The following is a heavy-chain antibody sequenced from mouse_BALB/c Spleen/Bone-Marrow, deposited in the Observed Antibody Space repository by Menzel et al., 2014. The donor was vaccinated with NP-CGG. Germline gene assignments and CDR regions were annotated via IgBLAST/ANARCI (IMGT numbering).Heavy chain of an antibody. Sequence: QVQLQQSGAELVRPGVSVKISCKGSGYTFXDYAMHWVKQSHAKSLEWIGVISTYYGDVSYNQKFKGKATMTVDKSSSTAYMELARLTSEDSAIYYCARDAMDYWGQGTSVTVSS. CDR3: ARDAMDY. V-gene: IGHV1S137*01. J-gene: IGHJ4*01. CDR1: GYTFXDYA. CDR2: ISTYYGDV.